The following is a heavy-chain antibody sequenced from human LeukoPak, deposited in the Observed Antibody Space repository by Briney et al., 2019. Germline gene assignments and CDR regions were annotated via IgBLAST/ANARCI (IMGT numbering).Heavy chain of an antibody. CDR3: ARDHGSGYYFFDH. V-gene: IGHV3-21*01. CDR2: ISSSSSYI. Sequence: GGSLRLSCAASGFTFRTYSMNWVRQPPGKGLEWVSSISSSSSYIYYADSVKGRFTISRDNAKNSLYLQMNSLRAEDTAVYYCARDHGSGYYFFDHWGQGTLVTVSS. J-gene: IGHJ4*02. D-gene: IGHD3-22*01. CDR1: GFTFRTYS.